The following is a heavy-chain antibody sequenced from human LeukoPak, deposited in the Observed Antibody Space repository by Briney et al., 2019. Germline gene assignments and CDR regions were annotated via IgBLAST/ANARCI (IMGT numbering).Heavy chain of an antibody. Sequence: GGSLRLSCETPGFSFSTYWMSWVRQAPGKGLEWVANIRPDGSEKYYVDSVKGRFTISRDNSKNTLYLQMNSLRAEDTAVYCCAKVVKIRVTSYYYMDVWGKGTTVTISS. CDR3: AKVVKIRVTSYYYMDV. J-gene: IGHJ6*03. CDR2: IRPDGSEK. D-gene: IGHD4-17*01. V-gene: IGHV3-7*03. CDR1: GFSFSTYW.